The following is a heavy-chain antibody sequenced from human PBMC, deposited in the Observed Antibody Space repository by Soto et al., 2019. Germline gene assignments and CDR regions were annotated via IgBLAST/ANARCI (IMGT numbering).Heavy chain of an antibody. J-gene: IGHJ4*02. CDR2: LSDNGGST. CDR1: GFILGSYG. V-gene: IGHV3-23*01. Sequence: EVQLLESGGGLVQPGGSLRLSCAASGFILGSYGMSWVRQAPGKGLEWISGLSDNGGSTYYADSVKGRFTISRDSSKSTLYLQIHSLRVEDTAIYYCTRDSGYDSTDWGQGTLVTVSS. D-gene: IGHD3-22*01. CDR3: TRDSGYDSTD.